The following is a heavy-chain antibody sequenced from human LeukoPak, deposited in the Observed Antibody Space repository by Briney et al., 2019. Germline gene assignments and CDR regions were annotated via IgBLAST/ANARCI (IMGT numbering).Heavy chain of an antibody. D-gene: IGHD3-22*01. CDR3: ARERESWTYYYDSRPAYYFDY. V-gene: IGHV4-39*02. CDR1: GGSISSSSYY. J-gene: IGHJ4*02. CDR2: IYYSGST. Sequence: PSETLSLTCTVSGGSISSSSYYWGWIRQPPGKGLEWIGSIYYSGSTYYNPSLKSRVTISVDTSKNQFSLKLSSVTAADTAVYYCARERESWTYYYDSRPAYYFDYWGQGTLVTVSS.